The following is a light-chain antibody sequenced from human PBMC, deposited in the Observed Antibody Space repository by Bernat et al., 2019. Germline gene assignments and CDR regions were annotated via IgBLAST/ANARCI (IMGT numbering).Light chain of an antibody. J-gene: IGLJ1*01. Sequence: QSALTQPASVSGSPGQSITISCTGTSSDVGAYNYVSWFQQHPDKAPKLMLYDVTNRPSGVSYRFPGSKSGNTASLTISGLQAEDEADYYCVSYTTSSTFVFGTGTKVTVL. CDR3: VSYTTSSTFV. CDR1: SSDVGAYNY. CDR2: DVT. V-gene: IGLV2-14*03.